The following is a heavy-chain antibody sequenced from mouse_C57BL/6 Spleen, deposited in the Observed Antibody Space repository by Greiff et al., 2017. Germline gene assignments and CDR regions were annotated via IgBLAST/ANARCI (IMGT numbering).Heavy chain of an antibody. CDR3: ARRGELPYAMDY. V-gene: IGHV2-9-1*01. J-gene: IGHJ4*01. Sequence: VQLVESGPGLVAPSQSLSITCTVSGFSLTSYAISWVRQPPGKGLEWLGVIWTGGGTNNNSALKSRLSISTDDSKSQVFLIMNSLHTDDAARYYSARRGELPYAMDYWGQGTSVTVSS. CDR2: IWTGGGT. D-gene: IGHD1-1*01. CDR1: GFSLTSYA.